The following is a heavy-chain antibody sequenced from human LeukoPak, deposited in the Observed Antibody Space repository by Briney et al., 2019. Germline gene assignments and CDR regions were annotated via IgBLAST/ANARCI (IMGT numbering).Heavy chain of an antibody. V-gene: IGHV4-59*01. CDR2: IYYSGNT. CDR1: GGSISSYY. Sequence: SETLSLTCTVSGGSISSYYWSWIRQPPGKGLEWIGYIYYSGNTNYDPSLKSRVTISVDTSKNQFSLNLSSVTAADTAMYYCARGEYNYGAFDSWGQGTLVTVSS. J-gene: IGHJ4*02. CDR3: ARGEYNYGAFDS. D-gene: IGHD5-18*01.